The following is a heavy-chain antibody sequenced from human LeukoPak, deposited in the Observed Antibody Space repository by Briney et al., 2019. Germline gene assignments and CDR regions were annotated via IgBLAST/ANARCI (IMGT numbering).Heavy chain of an antibody. J-gene: IGHJ4*02. CDR1: GGSISSSSYY. CDR3: ARTQRYSSGWYYQDY. Sequence: SETLSLTCTVSGGSISSSSYYWGWIRQPPGTGLEWIGSIYYSGSTYYNPSLKSRVTMSVDTSKNQFSLKLSSVTAADTAVYYCARTQRYSSGWYYQDYWGQGTLVTVSS. CDR2: IYYSGST. V-gene: IGHV4-39*07. D-gene: IGHD6-19*01.